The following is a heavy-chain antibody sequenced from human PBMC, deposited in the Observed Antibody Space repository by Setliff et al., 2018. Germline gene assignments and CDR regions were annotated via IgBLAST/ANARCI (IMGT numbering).Heavy chain of an antibody. Sequence: SETLSLTCTVSGGSISSSSYYWGWIRQPPGKGLEWIGSVYYSGSTYYNPSLKSRVTISVDTSKNQFSLKLGSVTAADTAVYYCARPAGSGGGFYYYYSYMDVWDKGTTVTVSS. D-gene: IGHD3-16*01. CDR3: ARPAGSGGGFYYYYSYMDV. V-gene: IGHV4-39*01. J-gene: IGHJ6*03. CDR2: VYYSGST. CDR1: GGSISSSSYY.